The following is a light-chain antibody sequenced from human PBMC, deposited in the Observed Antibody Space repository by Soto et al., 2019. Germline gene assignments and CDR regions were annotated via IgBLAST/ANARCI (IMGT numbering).Light chain of an antibody. J-gene: IGKJ5*01. CDR2: DAS. Sequence: EIVLTQSPATLSLSPVERATLSCRASQSVSNYLAWYQQKPGQAPRLLIYDASNRATGIPARFSGSGSGTDFTLTISSLEPEDFAVYYCQQRSNWPPITFGQGTRLEIK. V-gene: IGKV3-11*01. CDR1: QSVSNY. CDR3: QQRSNWPPIT.